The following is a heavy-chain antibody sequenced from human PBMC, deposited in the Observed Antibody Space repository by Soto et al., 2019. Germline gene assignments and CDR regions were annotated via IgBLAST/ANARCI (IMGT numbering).Heavy chain of an antibody. CDR3: ARENRDYGSGSYYNVGYYYYMDV. CDR2: INPNSGGT. Sequence: ASVKVSCKASGYTFTGYYMHWVRQAPGQGLEWMGWINPNSGGTNYAQKFQGWVTMTRDTSISTAYMELSRLRSDDTAVYYCARENRDYGSGSYYNVGYYYYMDVWGKGTTVTVSS. CDR1: GYTFTGYY. D-gene: IGHD3-10*01. J-gene: IGHJ6*03. V-gene: IGHV1-2*04.